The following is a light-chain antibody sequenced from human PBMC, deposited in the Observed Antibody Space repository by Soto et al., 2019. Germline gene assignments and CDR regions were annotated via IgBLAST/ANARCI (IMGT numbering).Light chain of an antibody. CDR1: QVIGSRY. V-gene: IGKV3-20*01. CDR3: QQYRSFPYT. J-gene: IGKJ2*01. Sequence: EIVMTQSPGTLSLSPGERATISCRASQVIGSRYLAWYHQKSGQAPRLLIYGASSRATGIPDRFSGSGSGTDFTRTISGLQPDDSATYYCQQYRSFPYTFGQGTKLEIK. CDR2: GAS.